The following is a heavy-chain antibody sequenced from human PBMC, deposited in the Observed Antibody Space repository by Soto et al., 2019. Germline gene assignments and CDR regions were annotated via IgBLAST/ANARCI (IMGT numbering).Heavy chain of an antibody. CDR2: ISAYNGNT. J-gene: IGHJ3*02. Sequence: SVKVSCKASRYTFTSDGISWVRQAPGQGLEWMGWISAYNGNTNYAQKLQGRVTMTTDTSTSTAYMELRSLRSDDTAVYYCARDSGLAVAGSAFDIWGQGTMVTVSS. D-gene: IGHD6-19*01. V-gene: IGHV1-18*04. CDR1: RYTFTSDG. CDR3: ARDSGLAVAGSAFDI.